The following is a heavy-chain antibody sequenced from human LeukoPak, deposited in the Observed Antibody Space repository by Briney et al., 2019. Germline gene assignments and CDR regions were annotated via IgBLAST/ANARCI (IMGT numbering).Heavy chain of an antibody. V-gene: IGHV3-21*01. D-gene: IGHD6-19*01. CDR2: ITSSGSYI. J-gene: IGHJ4*02. Sequence: GGSLRLSCAASGFTFSSYSMNWVRQAPGKGLEWVSSITSSGSYIYYADSVKGRFTISRDNAKNSLYLQMNSLRAEDAAVYYCARGLAVAGPPLGYWGQGTLVTVSS. CDR3: ARGLAVAGPPLGY. CDR1: GFTFSSYS.